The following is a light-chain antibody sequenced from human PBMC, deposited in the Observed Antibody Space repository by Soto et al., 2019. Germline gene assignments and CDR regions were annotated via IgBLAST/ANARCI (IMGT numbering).Light chain of an antibody. J-gene: IGLJ2*01. CDR3: QSYDSRLRL. V-gene: IGLV1-40*01. CDR1: SSNIGAGYD. CDR2: GNI. Sequence: QSVLTQPPSVSGAPGQRVTISCTGSSSNIGAGYDVHWYQQLPGTAPKLLIYGNINRPSGVPDRFSGSKSGTSASLAITGLQAEDEADYYCQSYDSRLRLFGGGTKSPS.